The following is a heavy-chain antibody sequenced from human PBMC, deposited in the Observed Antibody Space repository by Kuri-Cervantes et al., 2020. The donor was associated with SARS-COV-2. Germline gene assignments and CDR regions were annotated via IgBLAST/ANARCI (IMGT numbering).Heavy chain of an antibody. CDR2: INHSGST. Sequence: GSLRLSCAVYGGSFSGYYWSWIRQPPGKGLEWIGEINHSGSTNYNPSLKSRVTVSVDTSKNQFSLKLSSVTAADTAVYYCAIAVDGSGSRVRYYYYGMDVWGQGTTVTVSS. J-gene: IGHJ6*02. CDR3: AIAVDGSGSRVRYYYYGMDV. CDR1: GGSFSGYY. D-gene: IGHD3-10*01. V-gene: IGHV4-34*01.